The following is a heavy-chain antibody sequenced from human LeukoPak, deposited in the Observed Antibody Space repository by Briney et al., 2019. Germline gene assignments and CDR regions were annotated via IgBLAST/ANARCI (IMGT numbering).Heavy chain of an antibody. V-gene: IGHV3-74*01. CDR3: TRGSPGYSSSWLDF. J-gene: IGHJ4*02. D-gene: IGHD6-13*01. Sequence: PWGSLRLSCATSAFTFSSYWMHWVRQAPGKGLVWVSRINSDGSSRSYADYVKDRFTISRDDAKNTLYLQMSSLSVDDTAIYYCTRGSPGYSSSWLDFWGQGILVTVSS. CDR1: AFTFSSYW. CDR2: INSDGSSR.